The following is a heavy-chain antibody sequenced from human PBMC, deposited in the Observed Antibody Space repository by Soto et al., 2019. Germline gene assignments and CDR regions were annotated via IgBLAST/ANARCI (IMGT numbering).Heavy chain of an antibody. J-gene: IGHJ6*02. Sequence: SVKVSCKASGGTFSSYAISWVRQAPGQGLEWMGGIIPIFGTANYAQKFQGRVTITADESTSTAYMELSSLRSEDTAVYYCARSTTLRYYYYYGMDVWGQGTTVTVSS. D-gene: IGHD3-16*01. CDR1: GGTFSSYA. CDR2: IIPIFGTA. CDR3: ARSTTLRYYYYYGMDV. V-gene: IGHV1-69*13.